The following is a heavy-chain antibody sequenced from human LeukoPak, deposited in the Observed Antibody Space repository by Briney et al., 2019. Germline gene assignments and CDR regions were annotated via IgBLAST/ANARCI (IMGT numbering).Heavy chain of an antibody. J-gene: IGHJ4*02. D-gene: IGHD6-13*01. CDR3: ARDVVAAAGTWDY. Sequence: SETLSLTCTVYGGSFSGYYWSWIRQPPGKGLEWIGEINHSGSTNYNPSLKSRVTMSVDTSKNQFSLRLSSVTAADTAVYYCARDVVAAAGTWDYWGQGTLVTVSS. CDR1: GGSFSGYY. CDR2: INHSGST. V-gene: IGHV4-34*01.